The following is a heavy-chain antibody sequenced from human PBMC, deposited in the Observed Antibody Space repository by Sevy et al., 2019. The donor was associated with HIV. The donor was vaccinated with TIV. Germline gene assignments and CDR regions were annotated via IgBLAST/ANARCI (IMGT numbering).Heavy chain of an antibody. D-gene: IGHD3-3*01. Sequence: GGSLRLSCAASGFTFSSYAMSWVRQAPGKGLEWVSAISGSGGSTYYAYSVKGRFTISRGNSKNTLYLQMNSLRAEDTAVYYCAKPRITIFGVVSSGAEYFQHWGQGTLVTVSS. CDR1: GFTFSSYA. J-gene: IGHJ1*01. CDR2: ISGSGGST. V-gene: IGHV3-23*01. CDR3: AKPRITIFGVVSSGAEYFQH.